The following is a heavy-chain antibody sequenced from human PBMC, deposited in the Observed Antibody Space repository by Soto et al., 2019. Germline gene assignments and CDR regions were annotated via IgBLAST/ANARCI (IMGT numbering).Heavy chain of an antibody. J-gene: IGHJ5*01. Sequence: EVQLLESGGGLVQPGGSLRLSCATSGFTFSSYAMTWVRQAPGKGPEWVSAISGSGGSTYYADSVKGRFTISRDNSKNTLYLQMNSLRAEDTAVYYCVLYGGGGSDSWGQGTLVTVSS. CDR3: VLYGGGGSDS. CDR1: GFTFSSYA. D-gene: IGHD2-15*01. CDR2: ISGSGGST. V-gene: IGHV3-23*01.